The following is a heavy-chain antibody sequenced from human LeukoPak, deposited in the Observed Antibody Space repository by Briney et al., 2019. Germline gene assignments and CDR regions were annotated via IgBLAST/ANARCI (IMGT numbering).Heavy chain of an antibody. CDR2: IYCSGST. CDR1: GGSISSYY. CDR3: ARVRGSRDYYYYGMDV. J-gene: IGHJ6*02. Sequence: SETLSLTCTVSGGSISSYYWSWIRQPPGKGLEWIGYIYCSGSTNYNPSLKSRVTISVDTSKNQFSLKLSSVTAADTAVYYCARVRGSRDYYYYGMDVWGQGTTVTVSS. D-gene: IGHD3-16*01. V-gene: IGHV4-59*01.